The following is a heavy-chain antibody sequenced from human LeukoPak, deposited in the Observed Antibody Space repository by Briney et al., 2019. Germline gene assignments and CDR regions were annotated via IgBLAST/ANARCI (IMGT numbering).Heavy chain of an antibody. CDR2: INHSGST. CDR3: ASYYYDSSGYPPWANWFDP. V-gene: IGHV4-39*07. CDR1: GGSISNNNYY. D-gene: IGHD3-22*01. J-gene: IGHJ5*02. Sequence: SETLSLTCTVSGGSISNNNYYWSWIRQPPGTGLEWIGEINHSGSTNYNPSLKSRVTISVDTSKNQFSLKLSSVTAADTAVYYCASYYYDSSGYPPWANWFDPWGQGTLVTVSS.